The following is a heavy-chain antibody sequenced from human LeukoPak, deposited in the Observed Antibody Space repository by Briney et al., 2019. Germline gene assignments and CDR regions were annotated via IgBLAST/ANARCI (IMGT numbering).Heavy chain of an antibody. D-gene: IGHD3-3*01. Sequence: PGGSLRLSCAASGFTFSSYGMHWVRQAPGKGLEWVAVISYDGSNKYYADSVKGRFTISRDYSKNTLYLQMNSLRAEDTAVYYCAKEQRRGITIFENWGQGTLVTVSS. V-gene: IGHV3-30*18. CDR1: GFTFSSYG. J-gene: IGHJ4*02. CDR3: AKEQRRGITIFEN. CDR2: ISYDGSNK.